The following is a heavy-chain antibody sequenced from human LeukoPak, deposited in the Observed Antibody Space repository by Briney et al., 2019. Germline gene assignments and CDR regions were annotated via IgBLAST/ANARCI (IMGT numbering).Heavy chain of an antibody. V-gene: IGHV1-2*02. CDR3: AITSRENYYYMDV. D-gene: IGHD2/OR15-2a*01. CDR1: GYTFTGYY. CDR2: INPNSGGT. Sequence: ASVKVSCKASGYTFTGYYMHWVRQAPGQGLEWMGWINPNSGGTNYAQKFQGRVTMTRDTSISTAYMELSRLRSEDTAVYCCAITSRENYYYMDVWGKGTTVTVSS. J-gene: IGHJ6*03.